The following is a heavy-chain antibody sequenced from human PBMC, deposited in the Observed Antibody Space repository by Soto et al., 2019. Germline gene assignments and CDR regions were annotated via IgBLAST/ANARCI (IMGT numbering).Heavy chain of an antibody. CDR1: GFTFSDYY. D-gene: IGHD3-9*01. CDR2: ISSSGSTI. CDR3: ARSSYFDWLLPQEPRYYDY. Sequence: PGGSLRLSCAASGFTFSDYYMSWIRQAPGKGLEWVSYISSSGSTIYYADSVKGRFTISRDNAKNSLYLQMNSLRAEDTAVYYCARSSYFDWLLPQEPRYYDYWGQGTLVTVSS. J-gene: IGHJ4*02. V-gene: IGHV3-11*01.